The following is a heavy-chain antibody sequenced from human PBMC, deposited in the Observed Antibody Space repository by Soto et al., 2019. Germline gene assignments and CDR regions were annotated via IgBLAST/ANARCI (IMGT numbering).Heavy chain of an antibody. CDR1: GDSISTVDYF. CDR3: ARGRYCLTGRCFPNWFDS. Sequence: SETLSLTCSVSGDSISTVDYFWAWIRQPPGQALEYIGYIYKSATTYYNPSFESRVAISLDTSKSQFSLNVTSVTAADTAVYFCARGRYCLTGRCFPNWFDSWGQGTLATVSS. V-gene: IGHV4-30-4*01. CDR2: IYKSATT. J-gene: IGHJ5*01. D-gene: IGHD2-15*01.